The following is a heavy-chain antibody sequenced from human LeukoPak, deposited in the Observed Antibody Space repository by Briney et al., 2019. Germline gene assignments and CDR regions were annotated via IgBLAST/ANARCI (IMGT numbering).Heavy chain of an antibody. J-gene: IGHJ6*03. CDR3: ARARGRSGWYKRVNYYYYMDV. V-gene: IGHV1-8*02. Sequence: GASVKVSCKASGYTFTSYDINWVRQATGQGLEWMGWMNPNSGNTGYAQKFQGRVTMTRNTSISTAYMELSSLRSEDTAVYYCARARGRSGWYKRVNYYYYMDVWGKGTTVTTSS. CDR2: MNPNSGNT. D-gene: IGHD6-19*01. CDR1: GYTFTSYD.